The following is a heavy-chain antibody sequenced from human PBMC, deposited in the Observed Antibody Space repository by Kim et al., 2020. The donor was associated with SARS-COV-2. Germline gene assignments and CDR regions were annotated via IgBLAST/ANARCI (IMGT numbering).Heavy chain of an antibody. Sequence: AGSVQGRFTIYRDNSKTTLYLEMNSLRAEDTAVYYCAKGSTRVTGTAFDYWGQGTLVTVSS. CDR3: AKGSTRVTGTAFDY. D-gene: IGHD1-7*01. J-gene: IGHJ4*02. V-gene: IGHV3-23*01.